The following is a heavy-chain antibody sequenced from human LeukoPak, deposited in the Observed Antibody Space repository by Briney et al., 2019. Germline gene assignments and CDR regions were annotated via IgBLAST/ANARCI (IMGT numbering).Heavy chain of an antibody. CDR3: ARLGYCSGGSCPQGRRAFDI. V-gene: IGHV4-59*12. J-gene: IGHJ3*02. D-gene: IGHD2-15*01. CDR1: GGSISNYY. Sequence: PSETLSLTCTVSGGSISNYYWSWIRQPPGKGLEWIGYISDSGSTNYNPSLKSRVTMSVDTSKNQFSLKLSSVTAADTAVYYCARLGYCSGGSCPQGRRAFDIWGQGTMVTVSS. CDR2: ISDSGST.